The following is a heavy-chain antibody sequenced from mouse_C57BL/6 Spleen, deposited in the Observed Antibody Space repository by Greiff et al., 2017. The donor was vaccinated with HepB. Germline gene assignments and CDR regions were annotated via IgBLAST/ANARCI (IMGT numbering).Heavy chain of an antibody. V-gene: IGHV1-81*01. CDR2: IYPRSGNT. J-gene: IGHJ2*01. CDR3: AIHYGSFFDY. CDR1: GYTFTSYG. Sequence: VQLQESGAELARPGASVKLSCKASGYTFTSYGISWVKQRTGQGLEWIGEIYPRSGNTYYNEKFKGKATLTADKSSSTAYMELRSLTSEDSAVYFCAIHYGSFFDYWGQGTTLTVSS. D-gene: IGHD1-1*01.